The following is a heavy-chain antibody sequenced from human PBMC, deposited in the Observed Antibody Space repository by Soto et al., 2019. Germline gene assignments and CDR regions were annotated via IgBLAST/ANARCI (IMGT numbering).Heavy chain of an antibody. V-gene: IGHV3-33*01. D-gene: IGHD6-19*01. J-gene: IGHJ6*02. CDR1: GFTFSSYG. Sequence: QVQLVESGGGVVQPGRSLRLSCAASGFTFSSYGMHWVRQAPGKGLEWVAVIWYDGSNKYYADSVKGRFTISRDNSNNTLYLQMHSLRAEEAAVYYCARPYRAWRSSRLSRCDGMDVWGQGTTVTVSS. CDR2: IWYDGSNK. CDR3: ARPYRAWRSSRLSRCDGMDV.